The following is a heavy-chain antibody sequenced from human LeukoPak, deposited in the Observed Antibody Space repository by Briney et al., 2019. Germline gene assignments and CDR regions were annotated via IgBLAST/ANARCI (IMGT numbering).Heavy chain of an antibody. CDR1: GFTFSSYG. J-gene: IGHJ4*02. CDR3: AREVCSSTSCYEWPPDY. V-gene: IGHV3-33*01. CDR2: IWYDGSNK. Sequence: QPGGSLRLSCAASGFTFSSYGMHWVRQAPGKGLEWVAVIWYDGSNKYYADSVKGRFTISRDNSKNTLYLQMNSLRAEDTAVYYCAREVCSSTSCYEWPPDYWGQGTLVTVSS. D-gene: IGHD2-2*01.